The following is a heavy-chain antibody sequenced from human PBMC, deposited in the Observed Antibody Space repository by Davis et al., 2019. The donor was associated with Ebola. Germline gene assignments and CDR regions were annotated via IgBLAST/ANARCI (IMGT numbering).Heavy chain of an antibody. J-gene: IGHJ3*02. CDR1: GDSISSGDYY. D-gene: IGHD3-22*01. CDR2: ISESGTT. V-gene: IGHV4-31*03. CDR3: ARDHRFYEGSDYSRAFAI. Sequence: PSETLSLTCNVSGDSISSGDYYWTWIRQHPGKGLEWLGYISESGTTYYNPSLKSRLIISIDTSKNQFYLSLSVVTAADTAIYYCARDHRFYEGSDYSRAFAIWGQGTMVTVSS.